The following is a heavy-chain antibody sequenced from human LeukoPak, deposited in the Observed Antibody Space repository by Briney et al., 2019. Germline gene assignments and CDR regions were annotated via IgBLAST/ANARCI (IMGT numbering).Heavy chain of an antibody. V-gene: IGHV3-30*18. Sequence: GGSLRLSCAASGFTFSSYGMHWVRQAPGKGLEWGAVISYDGSNKYYADSVKGRFTTSRDNSKNTLYLQMNSLRAEDTAVYYCAKDRLGGYYYMDVWGKGTTVTVSS. CDR3: AKDRLGGYYYMDV. CDR1: GFTFSSYG. CDR2: ISYDGSNK. J-gene: IGHJ6*03.